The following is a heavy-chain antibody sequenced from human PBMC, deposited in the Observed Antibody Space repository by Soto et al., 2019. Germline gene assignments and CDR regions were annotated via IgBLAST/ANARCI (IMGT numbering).Heavy chain of an antibody. D-gene: IGHD6-19*01. V-gene: IGHV1-3*01. Sequence: QAHLVQSGAEVKMPGDSVQVSCKASGFVSTNHNFHWVRQAPGQSLEWMGRINAGNGNTQYAQNFQCRVTFTSDPSATTAFMELTNLRLEDRAMYYCASDYGSNWRLWGQGTLVSVSS. CDR3: ASDYGSNWRL. J-gene: IGHJ4*02. CDR2: INAGNGNT. CDR1: GFVSTNHN.